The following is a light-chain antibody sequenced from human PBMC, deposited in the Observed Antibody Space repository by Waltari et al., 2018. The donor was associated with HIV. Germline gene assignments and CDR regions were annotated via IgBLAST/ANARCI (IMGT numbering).Light chain of an antibody. CDR1: KLGEKY. CDR2: HDR. V-gene: IGLV3-1*01. CDR3: QAWDSSTVI. J-gene: IGLJ2*01. Sequence: SYELTQPPSVSVSPGQTASITCSGEKLGEKYACWYQQKPGQSPVVVIYHDRKRPSGIPERISGSNSGNTATLTINGTQAMDEADYYCQAWDSSTVIFGGGTRLTVL.